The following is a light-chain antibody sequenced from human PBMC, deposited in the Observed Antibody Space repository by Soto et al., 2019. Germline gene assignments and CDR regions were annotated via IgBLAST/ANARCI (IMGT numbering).Light chain of an antibody. V-gene: IGKV3-11*01. J-gene: IGKJ3*01. CDR1: QSVDWY. CDR2: DAL. Sequence: EIVLTQSPATLYLSPGDRATLSCRASQSVDWYVAWYQQKPGQAPRLLIYDALKRATGTPDRFSGSRSGTDFTLTISRLEPEDFAVYYCQQRSNWPPITFGPGTKVDLK. CDR3: QQRSNWPPIT.